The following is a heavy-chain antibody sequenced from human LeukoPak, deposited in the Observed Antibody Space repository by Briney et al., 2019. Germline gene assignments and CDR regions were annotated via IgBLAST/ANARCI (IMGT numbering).Heavy chain of an antibody. D-gene: IGHD3-16*01. CDR1: GFTFSSYA. CDR3: ARGGGLDV. V-gene: IGHV3-64*04. J-gene: IGHJ6*02. Sequence: GGSLRLSCSASGFTFSSYAIHWVRQAPGKGLEYVSAISDNGGSSYYADSVKGRFTISRDNSKNTLYLQMSNLRAEDTAVYFCARGGGLDVWGQGATVTVSS. CDR2: ISDNGGSS.